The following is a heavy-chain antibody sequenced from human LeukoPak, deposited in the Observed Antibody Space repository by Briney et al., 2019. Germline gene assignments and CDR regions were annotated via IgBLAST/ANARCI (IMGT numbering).Heavy chain of an antibody. CDR1: GFTFSSYA. D-gene: IGHD1-26*01. CDR3: ARDREVGPTYWFDP. J-gene: IGHJ5*02. CDR2: IPYDGNNK. Sequence: PGRSLRLSCAASGFTFSSYAMHWVRQAPGKGPEWLTVIPYDGNNKYYADSLRGRFTISRDNSKDTLHLQMNSLRAEDTAVYYCARDREVGPTYWFDPWGQGTLVTVSS. V-gene: IGHV3-30*04.